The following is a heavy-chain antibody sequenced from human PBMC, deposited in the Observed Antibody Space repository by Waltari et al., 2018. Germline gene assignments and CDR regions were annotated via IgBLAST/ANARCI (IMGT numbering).Heavy chain of an antibody. CDR3: ARGADL. D-gene: IGHD3-3*01. V-gene: IGHV3-74*01. CDR2: ISGDGSTI. J-gene: IGHJ4*02. Sequence: EVQLVESGGGLVQPGGSLRLSCAASGLTLSGTWLPWVRQVPGQGLVWVSRISGDGSTINYADSVKGRFTISRDTAKNTLYLQMNSLRAEDTAVYYCARGADLRGQGILVTVSS. CDR1: GLTLSGTW.